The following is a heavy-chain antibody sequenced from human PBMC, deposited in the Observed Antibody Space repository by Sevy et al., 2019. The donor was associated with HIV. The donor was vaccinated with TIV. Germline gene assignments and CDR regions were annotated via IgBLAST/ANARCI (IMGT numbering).Heavy chain of an antibody. V-gene: IGHV3-30-3*01. Sequence: GGSLRLSCAASGFTFSSYAMHWVRQAPGKGLEWVAVISYDGSNKYYADSVKGRFTISRDNSKNTVYLQMNSLRAEDTAVYYCARDIKAMVRGVKDYYYGMDVWGQGTTVTVSS. CDR1: GFTFSSYA. CDR3: ARDIKAMVRGVKDYYYGMDV. CDR2: ISYDGSNK. D-gene: IGHD3-10*01. J-gene: IGHJ6*02.